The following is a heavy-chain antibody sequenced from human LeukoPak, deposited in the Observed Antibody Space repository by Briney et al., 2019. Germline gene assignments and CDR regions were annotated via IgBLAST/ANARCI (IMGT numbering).Heavy chain of an antibody. D-gene: IGHD2-2*01. Sequence: SVKVSCKASGGTFSSYAISWVRQAPGQGLEWMGGIIPIFGTANYAQKFQGRVTITADESTSTAYMELSSLRSEDTAVYYCARVWYGSSTSFYYMDVWGKGTTVTVSS. CDR3: ARVWYGSSTSFYYMDV. CDR2: IIPIFGTA. CDR1: GGTFSSYA. V-gene: IGHV1-69*13. J-gene: IGHJ6*03.